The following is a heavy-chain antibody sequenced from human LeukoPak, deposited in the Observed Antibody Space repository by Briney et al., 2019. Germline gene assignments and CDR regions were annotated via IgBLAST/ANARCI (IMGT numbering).Heavy chain of an antibody. CDR1: GYTFTGYY. D-gene: IGHD3-10*01. J-gene: IGHJ4*02. Sequence: ASVKVSCKASGYTFTGYYMHWARQAPGQGLEWMGWINPNSGGTNYAQKFQGWVTMTRDTSISTAYMELSRLRSDDTAVYYCASGEDYYGSGSLDYWGQGTLVTVSS. CDR3: ASGEDYYGSGSLDY. V-gene: IGHV1-2*04. CDR2: INPNSGGT.